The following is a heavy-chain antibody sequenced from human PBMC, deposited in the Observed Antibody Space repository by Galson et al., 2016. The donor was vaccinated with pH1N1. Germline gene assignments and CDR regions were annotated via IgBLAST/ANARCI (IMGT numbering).Heavy chain of an antibody. Sequence: SVKVSCKASGYSFTDYYVHWIRQAPGQGLEWMAIIKPNGGDTTYAQNSQGRVFVTRDTSTTTVYMEVTSMRSEVTAFYYCASAPYSNYHFYYFDFWGQGTLVTVSS. CDR1: GYSFTDYY. CDR2: IKPNGGDT. D-gene: IGHD4-11*01. V-gene: IGHV1-46*01. J-gene: IGHJ4*02. CDR3: ASAPYSNYHFYYFDF.